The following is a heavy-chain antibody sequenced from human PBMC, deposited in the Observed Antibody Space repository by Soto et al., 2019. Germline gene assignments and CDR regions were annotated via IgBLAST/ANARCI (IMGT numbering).Heavy chain of an antibody. J-gene: IGHJ4*02. D-gene: IGHD3-10*01. Sequence: GGSLXLSCAVSGFXFSSYAMVWVRQGPGKGLEWISAISGSGTSRYYVDSVKGRFTISRDNSKNTLYLQMNSLRIEDTAVYYCAREYYYGSGGAYWGQGTLVTVSS. V-gene: IGHV3-23*01. CDR2: ISGSGTSR. CDR3: AREYYYGSGGAY. CDR1: GFXFSSYA.